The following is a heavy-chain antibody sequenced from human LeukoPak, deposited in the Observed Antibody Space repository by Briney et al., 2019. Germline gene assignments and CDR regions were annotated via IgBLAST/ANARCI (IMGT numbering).Heavy chain of an antibody. Sequence: PSETLSLTCTVSGGSISSYYWSWIRQPPGKGLEWIGYIYYSGSTNYNPSLKSRVTISVDTSKNQFSLKLSSVTAADTAVYYCASFSGSYYWYFDYWGQGTLVTVSS. CDR2: IYYSGST. D-gene: IGHD1-26*01. CDR1: GGSISSYY. J-gene: IGHJ4*02. V-gene: IGHV4-59*01. CDR3: ASFSGSYYWYFDY.